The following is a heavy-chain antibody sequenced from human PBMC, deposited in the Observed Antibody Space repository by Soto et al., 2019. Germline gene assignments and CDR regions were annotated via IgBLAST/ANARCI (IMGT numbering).Heavy chain of an antibody. CDR3: AKDLQKDFWSGYYYYYYYMDV. CDR1: GFTFSSYA. V-gene: IGHV3-23*01. CDR2: ISAGGGST. Sequence: GESLKISCAASGFTFSSYAMTWVRQAPGKGLEWVSAISAGGGSTYYADSVKGRFTISRDNSKNTLYLQMNSLRAEDTAVYYCAKDLQKDFWSGYYYYYYYMDVWGKGTTVTVSS. D-gene: IGHD3-3*01. J-gene: IGHJ6*03.